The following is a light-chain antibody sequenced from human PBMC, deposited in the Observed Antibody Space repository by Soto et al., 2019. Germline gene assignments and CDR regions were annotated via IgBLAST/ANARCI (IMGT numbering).Light chain of an antibody. Sequence: QSALTQPPSASGSPGQSVTIPCTGTSSDVGAYDLVSWYQQYPGTAPRLIIYENIRRPSGIDSRFSGSKSGNTAALTISGLRAEDESNYHCCSYAGNRIFVFGGGTK. V-gene: IGLV2-23*01. CDR1: SSDVGAYDL. J-gene: IGLJ2*01. CDR3: CSYAGNRIFV. CDR2: ENI.